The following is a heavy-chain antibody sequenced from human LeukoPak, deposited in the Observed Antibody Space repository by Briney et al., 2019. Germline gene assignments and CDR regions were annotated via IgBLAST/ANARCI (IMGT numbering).Heavy chain of an antibody. V-gene: IGHV3-48*04. D-gene: IGHD6-13*01. J-gene: IGHJ4*02. CDR2: ISSSSTT. CDR1: EFTFSSFS. Sequence: GGSLRLSCAASEFTFSSFSMNWVRQAPGKGLEWVSYISSSSTTYYADSVKGRFTISRDNTKNSLYLQMNSLRAEDTAVYYCARERGHSSSWTFDYWGQGTLVTVSS. CDR3: ARERGHSSSWTFDY.